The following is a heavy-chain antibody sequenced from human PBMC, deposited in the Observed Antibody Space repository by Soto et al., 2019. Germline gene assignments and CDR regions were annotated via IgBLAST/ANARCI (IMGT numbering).Heavy chain of an antibody. CDR1: GGTFSSYT. CDR2: IIPILGIA. D-gene: IGHD6-13*01. Sequence: QVQLVQSGAEVKKPGSSVKVSCKASGGTFSSYTISWVRQAPGQGLEWMGRIIPILGIANYAQKFQGRVTITADKSTSPAYMELSSLRSEDTAVYYCAGSIAAAGTLDYWGQGTLVTVSS. J-gene: IGHJ4*02. V-gene: IGHV1-69*02. CDR3: AGSIAAAGTLDY.